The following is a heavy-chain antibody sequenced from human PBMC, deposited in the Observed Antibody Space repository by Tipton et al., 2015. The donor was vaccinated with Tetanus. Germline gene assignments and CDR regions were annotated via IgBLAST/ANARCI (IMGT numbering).Heavy chain of an antibody. CDR3: ARDIAIVRARDWYFDV. CDR2: ISHDGSHR. CDR1: EFLFSSFG. J-gene: IGHJ2*01. D-gene: IGHD2/OR15-2a*01. V-gene: IGHV3-30*03. Sequence: SLRLSCEASEFLFSSFGMHWVRQAPGKGLEWVALISHDGSHRDYADSVKGRFTISRDNSKDTLYLQMNSLSAEDTAVYYCARDIAIVRARDWYFDVWGRGTLVTVSS.